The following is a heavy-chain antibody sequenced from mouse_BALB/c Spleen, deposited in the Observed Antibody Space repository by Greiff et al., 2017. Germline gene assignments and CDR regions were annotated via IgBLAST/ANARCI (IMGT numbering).Heavy chain of an antibody. Sequence: EVMLVESGGGLVKPGGSLKLSCAASGFTFSSYAMSWVRQTPEKRLEWVASISSGGSTYYPDSVKGRFTISRDNARNILYLQMSSLKSEDTAMYYCARGRRDYYAMDYWGQGTSVTVSS. CDR1: GFTFSSYA. J-gene: IGHJ4*01. D-gene: IGHD2-12*01. CDR3: ARGRRDYYAMDY. CDR2: ISSGGST. V-gene: IGHV5-6-5*01.